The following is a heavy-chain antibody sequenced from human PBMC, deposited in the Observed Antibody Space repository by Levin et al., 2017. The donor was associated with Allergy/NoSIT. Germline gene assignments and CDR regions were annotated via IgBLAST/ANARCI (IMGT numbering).Heavy chain of an antibody. V-gene: IGHV3-48*01. D-gene: IGHD1-26*01. J-gene: IGHJ4*02. CDR2: ISSSGYNI. CDR3: ARVREEGGGYPIAY. Sequence: PGGSLRLSCAASGFTFTRFSMNWVRQAPGKGLEWISYISSSGYNIYYADSVKGRFTISRDDAKNSLYLQMNSLRVEDTAVYYCARVREEGGGYPIAYWGQGTLVTVSS. CDR1: GFTFTRFS.